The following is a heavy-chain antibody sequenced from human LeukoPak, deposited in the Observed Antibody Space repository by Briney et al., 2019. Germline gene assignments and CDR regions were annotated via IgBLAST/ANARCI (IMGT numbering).Heavy chain of an antibody. CDR3: AKDQGIAARRLLIDY. D-gene: IGHD6-6*01. CDR1: GSTFSSYA. J-gene: IGHJ4*02. V-gene: IGHV3-23*01. CDR2: ISGSGGST. Sequence: PGGSLRPSCAASGSTFSSYAMSWVRQAPGKGLEWVSAISGSGGSTYYADSVKGRFTISRDNSKNTLYLQMNSLRAEDTAVYYCAKDQGIAARRLLIDYWGQGTLVTVSS.